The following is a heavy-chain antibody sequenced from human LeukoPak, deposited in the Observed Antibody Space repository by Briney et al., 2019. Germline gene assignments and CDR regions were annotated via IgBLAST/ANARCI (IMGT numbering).Heavy chain of an antibody. CDR2: ISAYNGNT. D-gene: IGHD3-9*01. CDR3: VRYYDGLTGYIDY. Sequence: GASGKVSCKASGYTFTPYGISWVRQAPGHGLEWMGWISAYNGNTNYAQKLQGRVTMTTDTSTNTAYMELRSLRSDDTAVYYCVRYYDGLTGYIDYWGQGTLVTVSS. CDR1: GYTFTPYG. V-gene: IGHV1-18*01. J-gene: IGHJ4*02.